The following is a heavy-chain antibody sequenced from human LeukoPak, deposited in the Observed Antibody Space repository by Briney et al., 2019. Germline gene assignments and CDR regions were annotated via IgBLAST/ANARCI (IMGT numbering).Heavy chain of an antibody. Sequence: SETLSLTCAVYGGSFSGYFWNWIRQPPGKGLEWIGEINDSESANYNPSLKSRFTISVDTSKNQFSLKLSSVTAADTAVYYCARVPVNTRGYSYGYADYWGQGNLVTVSS. J-gene: IGHJ4*02. CDR1: GGSFSGYF. D-gene: IGHD5-18*01. CDR2: INDSESA. CDR3: ARVPVNTRGYSYGYADY. V-gene: IGHV4-34*01.